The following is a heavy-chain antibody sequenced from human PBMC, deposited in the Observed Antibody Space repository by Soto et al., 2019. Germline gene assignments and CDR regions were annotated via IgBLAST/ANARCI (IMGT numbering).Heavy chain of an antibody. CDR1: GGSISSGGYS. CDR3: ARGMTTVTTLDY. V-gene: IGHV4-30-2*01. CDR2: MYHSGST. D-gene: IGHD4-4*01. Sequence: PSETLSLTCAVPGGSISSGGYSWSWIRQPPGKGLEWIGYMYHSGSTYYNPSLKSRVTISVDRSKKQFSLKLSSVTAADTAVYYCARGMTTVTTLDYWGQGTLVTVSS. J-gene: IGHJ4*02.